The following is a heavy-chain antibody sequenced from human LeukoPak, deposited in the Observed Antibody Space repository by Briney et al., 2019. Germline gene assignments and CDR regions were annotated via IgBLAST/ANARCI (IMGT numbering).Heavy chain of an antibody. V-gene: IGHV4-34*01. CDR2: INHSGST. Sequence: KPSETLSLTCAVYGGSFSGYYWSWIRPPPGEGLGWIGEINHSGSTNYNPSLKSRVTISVDTSKNQFSLKLSSVTAADTAVYYCAGLDSIGSLYYFDYWGQGTLVTVSS. CDR1: GGSFSGYY. CDR3: AGLDSIGSLYYFDY. D-gene: IGHD3-22*01. J-gene: IGHJ4*02.